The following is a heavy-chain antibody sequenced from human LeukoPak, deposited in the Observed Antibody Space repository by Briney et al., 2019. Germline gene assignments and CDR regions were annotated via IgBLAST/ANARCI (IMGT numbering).Heavy chain of an antibody. Sequence: ASETLSLTCTVSGGYIRSSNDYWGWIRQPPGKGLEWIGTISDSRSTYYTPSLKSRVAISVDTSKNQFSLKVKSVTAADTAVYYCARNRVVGAPNFDYWGQGTLVTVFS. CDR3: ARNRVVGAPNFDY. CDR1: GGYIRSSNDY. V-gene: IGHV4-39*07. D-gene: IGHD1-26*01. CDR2: ISDSRST. J-gene: IGHJ4*02.